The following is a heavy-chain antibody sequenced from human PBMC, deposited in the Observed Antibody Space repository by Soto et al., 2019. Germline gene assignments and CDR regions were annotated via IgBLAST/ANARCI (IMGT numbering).Heavy chain of an antibody. J-gene: IGHJ4*02. Sequence: ASVEVSCKTSGYTFTSYGISWVRQAPGQGLEWMGWITANNVNTNYAQKFQGRVTMTTDTSTATAYMELRSLRSDDTAVYYCARDMGGYYFEPNDYWGQGTLFTVSS. D-gene: IGHD3-22*01. CDR2: ITANNVNT. CDR1: GYTFTSYG. V-gene: IGHV1-18*01. CDR3: ARDMGGYYFEPNDY.